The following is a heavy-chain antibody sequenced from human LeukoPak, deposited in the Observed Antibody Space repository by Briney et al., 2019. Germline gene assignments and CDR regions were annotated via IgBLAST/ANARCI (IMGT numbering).Heavy chain of an antibody. Sequence: PGGSLRLSCAASGFTFSSYSMTWVRQAPGKGLEWVSSTNSGSDYILYADSVKGRFTISRDNAKSSLSLQMSSLRVEDTAVYYCARDQFGKGNWFDPWGQGTLVTVSS. J-gene: IGHJ5*02. CDR1: GFTFSSYS. V-gene: IGHV3-21*01. D-gene: IGHD3-10*01. CDR2: TNSGSDYI. CDR3: ARDQFGKGNWFDP.